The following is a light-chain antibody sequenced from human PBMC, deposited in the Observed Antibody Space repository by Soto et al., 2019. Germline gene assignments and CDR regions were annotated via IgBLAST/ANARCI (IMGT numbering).Light chain of an antibody. J-gene: IGKJ4*01. V-gene: IGKV3-15*01. CDR1: QSVSSS. CDR3: QQYIDWPRT. CDR2: HAS. Sequence: ETVMTQSPGALSVSPGERVTLSCRASQSVSSSLAWYQQKLGQAPRLLIYHASTRATGIPARFSGSGSGTEFTLTISSLQSEDFAIYYCQQYIDWPRTFGGGTKVDIK.